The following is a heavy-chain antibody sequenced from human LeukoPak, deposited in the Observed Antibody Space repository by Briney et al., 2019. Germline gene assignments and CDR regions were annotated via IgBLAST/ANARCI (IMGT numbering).Heavy chain of an antibody. CDR3: ARDTSDTSGYYYEGDAFDI. CDR2: IDSDGSST. V-gene: IGHV3-74*01. Sequence: GGSLRLSCAASGFTLSSYWMRWVRQAPGKGLVWVSRIDSDGSSTSYADSVKGRFTISRDNAKNTLYLQMNSLRAEDTAVYFCARDTSDTSGYYYEGDAFDIWGHGTMVTVSS. CDR1: GFTLSSYW. D-gene: IGHD3-22*01. J-gene: IGHJ3*02.